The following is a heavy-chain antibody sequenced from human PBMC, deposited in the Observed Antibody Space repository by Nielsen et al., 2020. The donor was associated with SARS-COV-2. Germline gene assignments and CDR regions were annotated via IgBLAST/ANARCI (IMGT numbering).Heavy chain of an antibody. V-gene: IGHV3-30*04. CDR2: ISYSGSNK. J-gene: IGHJ6*02. D-gene: IGHD5-18*01. Sequence: SCAASGFTFSRYAMHWVRQAPGKGLEWVTIISYSGSNKYADSVKGRFTISRDNSKSTLYLQMNSLRTEDTAVYYCARYITEYTAMVSYFGMDVRGQGTTVIVSS. CDR1: GFTFSRYA. CDR3: ARYITEYTAMVSYFGMDV.